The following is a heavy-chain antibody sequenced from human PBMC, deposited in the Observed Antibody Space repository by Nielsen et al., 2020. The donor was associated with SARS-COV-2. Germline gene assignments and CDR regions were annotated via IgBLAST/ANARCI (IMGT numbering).Heavy chain of an antibody. CDR2: IPYSGSP. CDR1: GGSLSISRYS. Sequence: SETLSLTCTVPGGSLSISRYSWGWIRRSPGWGREWIGYIPYSGSPYYNPSLRSRVAISVDTSKNQFSLNLNSVTAADTAVYYCARRSSGGYSRRFFDYWVQGALVTVSS. CDR3: ARRSSGGYSRRFFDY. V-gene: IGHV4-39*01. J-gene: IGHJ4*02. D-gene: IGHD3-22*01.